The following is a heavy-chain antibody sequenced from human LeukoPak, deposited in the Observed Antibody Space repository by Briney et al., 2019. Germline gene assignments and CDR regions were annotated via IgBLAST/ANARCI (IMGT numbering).Heavy chain of an antibody. D-gene: IGHD3-22*01. Sequence: SETLSLTCTVSSGSISSYYWSWIRQPPGKGLEWIGYIYYSGSTNYNPSLKSRVTISVDTSKNQFSLKLSSVTAADTAVYYCAREANYYDSSGYYYAFDIWGQGTMVTVSS. V-gene: IGHV4-59*01. CDR3: AREANYYDSSGYYYAFDI. CDR1: SGSISSYY. CDR2: IYYSGST. J-gene: IGHJ3*02.